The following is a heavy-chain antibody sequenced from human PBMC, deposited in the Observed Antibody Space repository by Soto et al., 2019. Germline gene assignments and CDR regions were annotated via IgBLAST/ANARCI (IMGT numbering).Heavy chain of an antibody. CDR2: IYHSGST. J-gene: IGHJ4*02. CDR3: ARANWAPLPDY. D-gene: IGHD7-27*01. CDR1: GGSISSGGYS. V-gene: IGHV4-30-2*01. Sequence: PSETLSLTCAVSGGSISSGGYSWSWIRQPPGKGLEWIGYIYHSGSTYYNPSLKSRVTISVDRSKNQFSLKLSSVTAEDTAVYYCARANWAPLPDYWGQGTLVTVSS.